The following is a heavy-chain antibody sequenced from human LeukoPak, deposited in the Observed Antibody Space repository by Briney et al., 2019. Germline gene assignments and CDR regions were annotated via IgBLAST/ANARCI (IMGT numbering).Heavy chain of an antibody. Sequence: GSLRLSCAASGFTFSSYAMHWVRQAPGKGLEYVSAISSNGGSTYYANSVKGRFTISRDNSKNTLYLQMGSLRAEDMAVYYCARAETDDAFDIWGQGTMVTVSS. V-gene: IGHV3-64*01. CDR2: ISSNGGST. CDR3: ARAETDDAFDI. J-gene: IGHJ3*02. CDR1: GFTFSSYA.